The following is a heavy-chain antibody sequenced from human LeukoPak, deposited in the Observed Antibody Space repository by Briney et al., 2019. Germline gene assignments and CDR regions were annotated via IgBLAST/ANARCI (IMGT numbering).Heavy chain of an antibody. CDR3: ATWQWLGYYFDY. Sequence: PGGSLRLSCAASGFTFSSYGMSWVRQAPGKGLEWVSAISGSGGSTYYADSVKGRFTISRDNSKNTLYLQMNSLRAEDTAVYYCATWQWLGYYFDYWGQGTLVTVSS. J-gene: IGHJ4*02. CDR1: GFTFSSYG. D-gene: IGHD6-19*01. CDR2: ISGSGGST. V-gene: IGHV3-23*01.